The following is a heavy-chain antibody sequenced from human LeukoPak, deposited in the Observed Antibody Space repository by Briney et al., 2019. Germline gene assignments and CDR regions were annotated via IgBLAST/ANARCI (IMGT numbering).Heavy chain of an antibody. V-gene: IGHV3-23*01. D-gene: IGHD1-26*01. CDR3: AKEVVLGETNYYYYGMDV. CDR2: ISGSGARA. J-gene: IGHJ6*02. Sequence: PGGSLRLSCAASGFNFRGYAMSWVRQAPGKGLEWVSAISGSGARAHYAESVRGRFTISRDNSQNTLHLQMNSLRAEDTAVYYCAKEVVLGETNYYYYGMDVWGQGTTVTVSS. CDR1: GFNFRGYA.